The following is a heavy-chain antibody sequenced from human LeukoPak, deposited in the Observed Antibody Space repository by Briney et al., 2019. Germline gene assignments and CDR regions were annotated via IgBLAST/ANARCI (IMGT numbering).Heavy chain of an antibody. V-gene: IGHV4-61*02. CDR2: IYTSGST. D-gene: IGHD3-10*01. J-gene: IGHJ4*02. CDR1: GGSISSGSYY. Sequence: SETLSLTCTVSGGSISSGSYYWSWIRQPAGKGLEWIGRIYTSGSTNYNPSLKSRVTISVDTSKNQFSLKLSSVTAADTAVYYCARAGRVTMVRGVIVDWGQGTLVTVSS. CDR3: ARAGRVTMVRGVIVD.